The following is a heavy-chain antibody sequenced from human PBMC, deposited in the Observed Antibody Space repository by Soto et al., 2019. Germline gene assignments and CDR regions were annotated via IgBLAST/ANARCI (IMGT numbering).Heavy chain of an antibody. D-gene: IGHD3-16*01. J-gene: IGHJ5*02. Sequence: SETLSLTCAVYGGFLSESYWTWIRQPPGKGLEWIGEINHVGSTNYNPSLKSRVTMSVDTSQYQFSLRLISVTAADTAMYFCVRIRYQLPSSVLWLDPWGQGTPVTVSS. CDR3: VRIRYQLPSSVLWLDP. CDR2: INHVGST. V-gene: IGHV4-34*01. CDR1: GGFLSESY.